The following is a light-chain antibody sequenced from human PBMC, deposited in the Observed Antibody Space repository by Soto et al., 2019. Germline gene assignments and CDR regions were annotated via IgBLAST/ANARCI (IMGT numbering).Light chain of an antibody. CDR3: QQRNIWHPVT. V-gene: IGKV3D-20*02. Sequence: IVLTQSPAPPSLSQGERATLSCRASQSVSSRYLAWYQQKPGQATRLIIYGASSRANGIPDRFSGSGSGADFTLTISRLEPEEFSFYYCQQRNIWHPVTFGQGTRLEIK. J-gene: IGKJ5*01. CDR2: GAS. CDR1: QSVSSRY.